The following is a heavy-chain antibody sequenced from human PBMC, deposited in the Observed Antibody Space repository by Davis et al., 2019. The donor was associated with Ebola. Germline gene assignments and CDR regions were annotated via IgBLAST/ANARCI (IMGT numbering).Heavy chain of an antibody. J-gene: IGHJ4*02. CDR1: GFTFNQYA. CDR2: ISKDGRDT. CDR3: AREGKYRDESRTFDY. Sequence: GGSLRLSCAASGFTFNQYAMTWVRQAPGKGLEWVSTISKDGRDTSYADSVKGRLSVSRDNSKNTVYLQMNSPRAEDTAVYYCAREGKYRDESRTFDYWGQGTLVTVSS. V-gene: IGHV3-23*01. D-gene: IGHD2-2*01.